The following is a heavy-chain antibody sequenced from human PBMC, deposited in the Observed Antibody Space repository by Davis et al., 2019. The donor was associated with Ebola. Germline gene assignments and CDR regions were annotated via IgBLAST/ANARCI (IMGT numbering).Heavy chain of an antibody. Sequence: GESLKTLRSASGFTFRSHYMNLVPQAPGKGLELVSFISTGSCAISYADSVKGRFTISRDNAKNSLYLQMKRLRDEDTAVYYCAREPDTAMASDAFDNWGEGTMVTVSS. CDR1: GFTFRSHY. J-gene: IGHJ3*02. V-gene: IGHV3-48*02. CDR2: ISTGSCAI. D-gene: IGHD5-18*01. CDR3: AREPDTAMASDAFDN.